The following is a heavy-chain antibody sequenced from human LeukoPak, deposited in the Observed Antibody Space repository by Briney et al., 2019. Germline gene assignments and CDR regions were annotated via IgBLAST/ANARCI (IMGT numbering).Heavy chain of an antibody. CDR3: ARDSIERGSGSSSS. CDR1: GYTFTSYG. Sequence: GASVKVSCKASGYTFTSYGISWVRQAPGQGLEWMGWISAYNGNTNYAPKLQGRVTMTTDTSTSTAYMELRSLRSDDTAVYYCARDSIERGSGSSSSWGQGTLVTVSS. V-gene: IGHV1-18*01. D-gene: IGHD3-10*01. CDR2: ISAYNGNT. J-gene: IGHJ5*02.